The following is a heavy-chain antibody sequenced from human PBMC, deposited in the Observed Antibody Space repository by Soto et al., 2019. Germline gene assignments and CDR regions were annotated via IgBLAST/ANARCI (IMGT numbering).Heavy chain of an antibody. CDR2: ISAYNGNT. CDR3: ARQFGLESGTGQYSSGWYPFDY. V-gene: IGHV1-18*01. CDR1: GYTFTSYG. Sequence: SVKGSCKASGYTFTSYGISGLRQAPGQGLEVRGWISAYNGNTNYAQKLQGRVTMTTDTSTSTAYMELRSLRSDDTAVYYCARQFGLESGTGQYSSGWYPFDYWGQGTLVTVSS. J-gene: IGHJ4*02. D-gene: IGHD6-19*01.